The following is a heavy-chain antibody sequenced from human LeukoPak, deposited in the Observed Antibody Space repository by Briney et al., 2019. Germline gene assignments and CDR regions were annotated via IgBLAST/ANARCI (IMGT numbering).Heavy chain of an antibody. CDR1: GGSISSGGYY. CDR3: ARVGGYSYGADF. D-gene: IGHD5-18*01. V-gene: IGHV4-31*03. CDR2: IYYSGST. Sequence: SETLSLTCTVSGGSISSGGYYWSWIRQHPGKGLEWIVYIYYSGSTYDNPSLRSRVTISVDTSKNQFSLKLSSVTAADTAVYYCARVGGYSYGADFWGQGTLVTVSS. J-gene: IGHJ4*02.